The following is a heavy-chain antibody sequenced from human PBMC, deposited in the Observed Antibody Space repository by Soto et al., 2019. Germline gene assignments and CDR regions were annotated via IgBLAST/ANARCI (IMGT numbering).Heavy chain of an antibody. J-gene: IGHJ4*02. CDR1: GGSIRSGVYY. D-gene: IGHD6-19*01. Sequence: QVQLQESGPGVVKPSQTLSLTCTVSGGSIRSGVYYWSWIRQPPGKGLEWIGHIYYSGTTYYNPSRKSRLNRSVDTSKNQFSLNLSSVTDADTAVYYCARVAVATHLDYWGQGTLVTVSS. CDR2: IYYSGTT. V-gene: IGHV4-30-4*01. CDR3: ARVAVATHLDY.